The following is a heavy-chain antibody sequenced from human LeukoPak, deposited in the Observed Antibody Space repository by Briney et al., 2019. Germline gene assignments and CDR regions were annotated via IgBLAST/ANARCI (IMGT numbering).Heavy chain of an antibody. V-gene: IGHV1-18*01. CDR2: ISAYNGNT. D-gene: IGHD3-22*01. Sequence: ASVKVSCKASGYTFTSYGISWVRQAPGQGLEWMGWISAYNGNTNYAQKLQGRVTMTTDTSTSTAYMELSSLRSEDTAVYYCARDYSSGYDAFDIWGQGTMVTVSS. J-gene: IGHJ3*02. CDR3: ARDYSSGYDAFDI. CDR1: GYTFTSYG.